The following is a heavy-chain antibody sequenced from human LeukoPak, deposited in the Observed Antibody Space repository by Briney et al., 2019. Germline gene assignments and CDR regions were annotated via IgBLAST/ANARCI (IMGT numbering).Heavy chain of an antibody. Sequence: GGSLRLSCAASGFTFSSYSMNWVRQAPGKGLEWVSYISSSSSTIYYADSVKGRFTISRDNAKNSLYLQMNSLRAEDTAVYYCAKDQGYYDSSGTLGYWGQGTLVTVSS. J-gene: IGHJ4*02. CDR1: GFTFSSYS. D-gene: IGHD3-22*01. V-gene: IGHV3-48*04. CDR3: AKDQGYYDSSGTLGY. CDR2: ISSSSSTI.